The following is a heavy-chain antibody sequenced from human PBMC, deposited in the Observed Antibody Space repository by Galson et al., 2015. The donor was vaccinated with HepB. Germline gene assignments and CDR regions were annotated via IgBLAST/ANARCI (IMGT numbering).Heavy chain of an antibody. Sequence: SLRLSCAASGFTFSDYYMSWIRQAPGKGLEWVSYISSSSSYTNYADSVKGRFTISRDNAKNSLYLQMNSLRAEDTAVYYCARDPPPGIAAAGDYWGQGTLVTVSS. D-gene: IGHD6-13*01. CDR3: ARDPPPGIAAAGDY. CDR2: ISSSSSYT. CDR1: GFTFSDYY. J-gene: IGHJ4*02. V-gene: IGHV3-11*06.